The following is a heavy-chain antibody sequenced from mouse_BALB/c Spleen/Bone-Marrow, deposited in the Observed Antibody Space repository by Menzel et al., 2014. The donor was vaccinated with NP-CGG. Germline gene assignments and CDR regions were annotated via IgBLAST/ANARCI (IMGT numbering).Heavy chain of an antibody. D-gene: IGHD6-2*01. CDR2: IDPSYGGT. V-gene: IGHV1-39*01. CDR1: GYSFTGSN. Sequence: EVQLQESGPELEKPGASVKISCKASGYSFTGSNLNWVTQSNGPSLEWIGDIDPSYGGTSYNQKFKGKATLTVDESSSTAYTQLKSLTSGDSAVYYCAKSVSLRAMDYWGQGTSVSVSS. J-gene: IGHJ4*01. CDR3: AKSVSLRAMDY.